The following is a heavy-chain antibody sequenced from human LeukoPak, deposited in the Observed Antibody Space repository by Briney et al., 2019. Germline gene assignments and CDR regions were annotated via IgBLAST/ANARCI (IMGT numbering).Heavy chain of an antibody. CDR3: AAIRIGY. J-gene: IGHJ4*02. D-gene: IGHD2-2*01. CDR1: GFTFSTYT. V-gene: IGHV3-7*01. CDR2: IEQDGREK. Sequence: VQPGRSLRVSCAASGFTFSTYTIHWVRQAPGKGLEWVANIEQDGREKYYLDSVKGRFTISRDNAKNSLYLQMNSLTAEDTAVYYCAAIRIGYWGQGALVTVSS.